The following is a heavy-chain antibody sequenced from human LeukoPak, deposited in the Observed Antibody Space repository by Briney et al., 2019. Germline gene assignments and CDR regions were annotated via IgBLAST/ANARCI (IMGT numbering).Heavy chain of an antibody. V-gene: IGHV4-38-2*02. CDR2: IYHSGST. Sequence: SETLSLTCTVSGYSISSGYYWGWIRQPPGQGLEWIGSIYHSGSTYYNPSLKSRVTISVDTSKNQFSLKLSSVTAADTAVYYCASHQDIVVVNVWGKGTTVTVSS. CDR3: ASHQDIVVVNV. J-gene: IGHJ6*04. CDR1: GYSISSGYY. D-gene: IGHD2-15*01.